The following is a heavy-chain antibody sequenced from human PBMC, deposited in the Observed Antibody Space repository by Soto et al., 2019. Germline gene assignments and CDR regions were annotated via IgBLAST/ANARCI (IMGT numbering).Heavy chain of an antibody. V-gene: IGHV4-39*07. CDR2: IYYSGST. J-gene: IGHJ4*02. Sequence: SETLSLTCTVSGCSMSSSSYDCGWIRQPPGKGLEWIGSIYYSGSTYYSPSLKSRVTISVDTSKNQFSLKLSSVTAADTAVYYCARGQRFLEWLSRTFSPSFDYWGQGTLVTVSS. CDR1: GCSMSSSSYD. D-gene: IGHD3-3*01. CDR3: ARGQRFLEWLSRTFSPSFDY.